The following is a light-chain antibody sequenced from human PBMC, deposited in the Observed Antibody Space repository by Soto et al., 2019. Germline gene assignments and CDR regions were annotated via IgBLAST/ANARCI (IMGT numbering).Light chain of an antibody. J-gene: IGKJ2*01. Sequence: EIVLTQSPATLSLSPGERAILSCRASQSVSSYLAWYQQKPGQAPRLLIYDASNRATGIPARFSGSGSGTDFTLTVNSLEPEDFAVYYCQQRSYWPRTFGQGTNLEIK. V-gene: IGKV3-11*01. CDR1: QSVSSY. CDR3: QQRSYWPRT. CDR2: DAS.